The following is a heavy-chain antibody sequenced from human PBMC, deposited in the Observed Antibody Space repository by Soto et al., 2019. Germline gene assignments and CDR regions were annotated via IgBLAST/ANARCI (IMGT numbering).Heavy chain of an antibody. D-gene: IGHD6-6*01. CDR3: ASVGHYSRSSGWFDP. J-gene: IGHJ5*02. V-gene: IGHV3-11*01. CDR1: GFTFSDYS. Sequence: VGSLRLSCAASGFTFSDYSMSWIRQAPGKGLEWVSSITWSDSTIYYADSVKGRFTISRDNAKNSLYLHMNSLRAEDTAVYYCASVGHYSRSSGWFDPWGQGTLVTVSS. CDR2: ITWSDSTI.